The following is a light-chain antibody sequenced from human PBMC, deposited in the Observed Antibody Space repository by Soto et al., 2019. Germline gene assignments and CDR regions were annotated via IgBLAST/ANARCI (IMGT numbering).Light chain of an antibody. Sequence: EIVMTQSPATLSVSPGERATLSCRASQSVDSNLAWYQQKPGQAPRLLIYGASTRATGIPARFSGSGSWTEFTLTISGLQSEDFAVYFCQQYRHWPPLTFGGGTKVEIK. CDR2: GAS. V-gene: IGKV3-15*01. J-gene: IGKJ4*01. CDR1: QSVDSN. CDR3: QQYRHWPPLT.